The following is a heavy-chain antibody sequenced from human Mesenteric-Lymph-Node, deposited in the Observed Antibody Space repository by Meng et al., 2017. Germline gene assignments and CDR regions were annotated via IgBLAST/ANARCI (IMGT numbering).Heavy chain of an antibody. CDR2: IKTDGSVE. CDR3: TRYRDSIDY. CDR1: GFTFSNYW. D-gene: IGHD2-15*01. Sequence: GESLKISCATSGFTFSNYWMNWVRQAPGKGLEWVANIKTDGSVEYYVDSVKGRFTISRDNAKNSIYLQMSSLRAEDTAVYYCTRYRDSIDYWGRGTLVTVSS. V-gene: IGHV3-7*01. J-gene: IGHJ4*02.